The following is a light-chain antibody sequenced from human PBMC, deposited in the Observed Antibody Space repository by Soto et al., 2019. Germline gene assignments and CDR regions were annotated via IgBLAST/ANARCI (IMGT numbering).Light chain of an antibody. J-gene: IGKJ5*01. CDR1: QSVSSN. Sequence: EIVMTQSPATLSVSPGERATLSFSSSQSVSSNLAWYQQKPGQAPRLLIYGASTRATGIPARFSGSGSGTEFTLTISSLQSEDFAVYYCQQRSNLPPTFGQGTRLEIK. V-gene: IGKV3-15*01. CDR2: GAS. CDR3: QQRSNLPPT.